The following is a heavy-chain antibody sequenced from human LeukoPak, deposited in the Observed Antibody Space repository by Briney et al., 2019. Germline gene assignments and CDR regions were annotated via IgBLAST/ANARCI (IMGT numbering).Heavy chain of an antibody. J-gene: IGHJ1*01. D-gene: IGHD3-9*01. Sequence: QPGGSLRLSCAPSGLTFSTYVMNWFRQAPGKGLEWVSTISVGAEYIFYADSVKGRLTISRDDSNNALYLQMHSLRAADTALYYCASGPPFLKYFEDWGEGTLVTVSS. CDR1: GLTFSTYV. CDR3: ASGPPFLKYFED. CDR2: ISVGAEYI. V-gene: IGHV3-23*01.